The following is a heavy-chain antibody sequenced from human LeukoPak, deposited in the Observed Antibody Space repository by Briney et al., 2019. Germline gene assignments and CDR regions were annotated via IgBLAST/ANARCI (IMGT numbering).Heavy chain of an antibody. D-gene: IGHD4-17*01. J-gene: IGHJ4*02. Sequence: GASVKVSCKASGYTFTSYGISWVRQAPGQGLEWMGWISAYNGNTNYAQKLQGRVTMTTDTSTSTAYMELRSLRSDDTAVYYCARDPLDYGDSYFDYWGQGTLVTVSS. CDR3: ARDPLDYGDSYFDY. V-gene: IGHV1-18*01. CDR2: ISAYNGNT. CDR1: GYTFTSYG.